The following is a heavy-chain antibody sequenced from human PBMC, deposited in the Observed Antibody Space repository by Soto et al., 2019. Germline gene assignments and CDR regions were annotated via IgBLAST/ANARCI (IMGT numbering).Heavy chain of an antibody. Sequence: QVQLQESGPGLVKPSQTLSLTCTVSGGSISSGGYYWSWIRQHPGKGLEWIGYIYYSGSTYYNPSLKNRVTISVDTSKNQFSLKLSSVTAADTAVYYCAIGRDSQYQGHAFDIWGQGTMVTVSS. CDR3: AIGRDSQYQGHAFDI. J-gene: IGHJ3*02. CDR1: GGSISSGGYY. V-gene: IGHV4-31*03. CDR2: IYYSGST. D-gene: IGHD2-15*01.